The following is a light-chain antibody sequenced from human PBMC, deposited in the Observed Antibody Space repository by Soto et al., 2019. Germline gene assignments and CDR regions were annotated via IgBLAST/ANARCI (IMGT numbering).Light chain of an antibody. CDR3: PKYNSAPRT. CDR1: QGISNY. Sequence: DVQMTQSPSSRSASVGDRVTITCRASQGISNYFAWYQQKPGKVPKLLIYAASTLQSGVPSRFSGSGSGTEFTLNISSLQPEDVATYYCPKYNSAPRTFGQGTQVEIK. J-gene: IGKJ1*01. V-gene: IGKV1-27*01. CDR2: AAS.